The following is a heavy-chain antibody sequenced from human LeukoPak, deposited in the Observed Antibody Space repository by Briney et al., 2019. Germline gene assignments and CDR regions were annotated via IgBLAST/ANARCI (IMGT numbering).Heavy chain of an antibody. Sequence: ASVKVSCKASGGTFSSYAISWVRQAPGQGLEWMGRIIPILGIANYAQKFQGRVTITADKSTSTAYMELSSLRSEDTAVYYCARASSPYCSSTSCSNLFDYWGQGALVTVSS. CDR1: GGTFSSYA. CDR3: ARASSPYCSSTSCSNLFDY. CDR2: IIPILGIA. D-gene: IGHD2-2*01. V-gene: IGHV1-69*04. J-gene: IGHJ4*02.